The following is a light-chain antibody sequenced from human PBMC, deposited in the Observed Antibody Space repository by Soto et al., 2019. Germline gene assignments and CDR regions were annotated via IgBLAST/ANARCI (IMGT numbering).Light chain of an antibody. V-gene: IGKV1-39*01. CDR2: AAS. CDR1: QSISSY. CDR3: PHSYSTTGLT. Sequence: DIQMTQSPSSLSASVGDRVTITCRASQSISSYLNWYQQKPGKAPKLLIYAASSLQSGVPSRFSGSGSGTDFTLTIRSLQPEDFATYYCPHSYSTTGLTFGGGTKVDIK. J-gene: IGKJ4*01.